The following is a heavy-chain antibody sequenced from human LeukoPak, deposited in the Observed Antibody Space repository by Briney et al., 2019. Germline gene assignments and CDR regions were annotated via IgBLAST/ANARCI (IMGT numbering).Heavy chain of an antibody. CDR1: GYTFTNYG. CDR2: ISPYNGNT. CDR3: ARGVEQWLVRPLGY. V-gene: IGHV1-18*01. J-gene: IGHJ4*02. D-gene: IGHD6-19*01. Sequence: ASVRVSCKASGYTFTNYGISWVRQAPGQWLEWMGWISPYNGNTNYAQKLQGRVTMTTDTSTTTAYMDLRSLRSDDTAVYYCARGVEQWLVRPLGYWGQGTLVTVSS.